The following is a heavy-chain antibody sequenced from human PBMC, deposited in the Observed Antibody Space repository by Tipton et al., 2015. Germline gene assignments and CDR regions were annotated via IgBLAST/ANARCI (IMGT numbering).Heavy chain of an antibody. CDR3: ARARILGRQIVEVNVAFDI. CDR2: SDYRGST. V-gene: IGHV4-59*01. J-gene: IGHJ3*02. Sequence: TLSLTCTVSDDSMRDFYWNWLRQSPGKGLEWIGLSDYRGSTKKNLSLKIRVTISDDTSKNQFSLKLRSVTAADTALYYCARARILGRQIVEVNVAFDIWGQGTMVTVSS. D-gene: IGHD3-22*01. CDR1: DDSMRDFY.